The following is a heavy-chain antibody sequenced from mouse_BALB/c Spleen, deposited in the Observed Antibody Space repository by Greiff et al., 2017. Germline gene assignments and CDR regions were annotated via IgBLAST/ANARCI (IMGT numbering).Heavy chain of an antibody. D-gene: IGHD2-5*01. V-gene: IGHV14-1*02. J-gene: IGHJ4*01. CDR2: IDPENGNT. CDR1: GFNIKDYY. CDR3: ARFSNDYAMDY. Sequence: EVKLQQSGAELVRPGALVKLSCKASGFNIKDYYMHWVKQRPEQGLEWIGWIDPENGNTIYDPKFQGKASITADTSSNTAYLQLSSLTSEDTAVYYCARFSNDYAMDYWGQGTSVTVSS.